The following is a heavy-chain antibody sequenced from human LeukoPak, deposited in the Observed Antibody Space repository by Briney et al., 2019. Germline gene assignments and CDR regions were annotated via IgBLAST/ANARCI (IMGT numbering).Heavy chain of an antibody. CDR3: AKDQARVGLHYFDY. CDR1: GFTFTSYA. Sequence: GGSLRLSCAASGFTFTSYAMNWVRQAPGKGLEWVSAIYRSGGNTYYADSVKGRFTISRDNSKSTLYLQMNSLRAEDTAVYYCAKDQARVGLHYFDYWGQGTLVTVSS. J-gene: IGHJ4*02. CDR2: IYRSGGNT. D-gene: IGHD1-26*01. V-gene: IGHV3-23*01.